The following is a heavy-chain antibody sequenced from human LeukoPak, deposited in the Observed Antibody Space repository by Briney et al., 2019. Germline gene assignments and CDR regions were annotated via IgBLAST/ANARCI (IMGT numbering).Heavy chain of an antibody. J-gene: IGHJ4*02. V-gene: IGHV3-23*01. Sequence: GGSLRLSCAASGFTFSSYAMSWVRQAPGKGLEWVSAISGSGGSTYYADSVKGRFTISRDNSKNTLYLQMNRMRAEDTAVYYCAKAGWGTVTTTYYFDYWGQGTLVTVSS. D-gene: IGHD4-17*01. CDR3: AKAGWGTVTTTYYFDY. CDR1: GFTFSSYA. CDR2: ISGSGGST.